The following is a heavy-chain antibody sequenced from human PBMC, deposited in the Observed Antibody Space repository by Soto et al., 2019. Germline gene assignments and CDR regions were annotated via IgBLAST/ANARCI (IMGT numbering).Heavy chain of an antibody. CDR1: GFTFSSYG. J-gene: IGHJ3*02. D-gene: IGHD3-10*01. V-gene: IGHV3-30*03. Sequence: GGSLRLSCAASGFTFSSYGMHWVRQAPGKGLEWVAVISYDGSNKYYADSVKGRFTISRDNSKNTLYLQMNSLRAEDTAVYYCATQGLDYYGSGRAFDIWGQGTMVTVSS. CDR3: ATQGLDYYGSGRAFDI. CDR2: ISYDGSNK.